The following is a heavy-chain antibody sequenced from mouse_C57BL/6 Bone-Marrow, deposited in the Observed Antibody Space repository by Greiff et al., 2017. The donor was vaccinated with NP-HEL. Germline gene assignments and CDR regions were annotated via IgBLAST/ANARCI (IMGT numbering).Heavy chain of an antibody. CDR1: GFNIKDYY. V-gene: IGHV14-2*01. J-gene: IGHJ2*01. Sequence: EVQLQESGAELVKPGASVKLSCTASGFNIKDYYMHWVKQRTEQGLEWIGRIDPEDGETKYAPKFQGKATITADTSSNTAYLQLSSLTSEDAAVDYCARSLLRPYYFDFWGQGTTLTVSS. CDR2: IDPEDGET. CDR3: ARSLLRPYYFDF. D-gene: IGHD1-1*01.